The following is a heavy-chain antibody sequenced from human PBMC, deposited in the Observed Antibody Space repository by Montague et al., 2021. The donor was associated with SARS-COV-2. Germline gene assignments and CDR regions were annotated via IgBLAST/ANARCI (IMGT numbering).Heavy chain of an antibody. CDR2: INPDGSAK. V-gene: IGHV3-7*01. CDR3: ARSVDG. Sequence: SLRLSCAAYGVSFSTHWMSWVRKAPGKPLEWVANINPDGSAKFYVGSVKGRFTISRDNAKTSLYLQLNSLRVEDTAVYYCARSVDGWGQGTLVTVPS. J-gene: IGHJ4*02. CDR1: GVSFSTHW.